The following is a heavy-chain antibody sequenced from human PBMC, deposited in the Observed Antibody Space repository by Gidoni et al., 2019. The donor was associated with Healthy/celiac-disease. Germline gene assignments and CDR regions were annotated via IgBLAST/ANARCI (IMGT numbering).Heavy chain of an antibody. D-gene: IGHD3-3*01. J-gene: IGHJ6*02. Sequence: HWVRQAPGQGLEWVAVISYDGSNKYYADSVKGRFTISRDNSKNTLYLQMNSLRAEDTAVYYCAKDAGNLAAILDVWGQGTTVTVSS. CDR3: AKDAGNLAAILDV. CDR2: ISYDGSNK. V-gene: IGHV3-30*18.